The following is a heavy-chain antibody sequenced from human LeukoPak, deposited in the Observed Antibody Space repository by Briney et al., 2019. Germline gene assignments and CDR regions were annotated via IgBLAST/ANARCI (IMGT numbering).Heavy chain of an antibody. CDR3: ARDFIAAAGHNWFDP. Sequence: ASVKVSRKASGYTFTSYYMHWVRQAPGQGLEWMGIINPSGGSTSYAQKFQGRVTMTRDTSTSTVYMELSSLRSEDTAVYYCARDFIAAAGHNWFDPWGQGTLVTVSS. V-gene: IGHV1-46*01. D-gene: IGHD6-13*01. CDR2: INPSGGST. CDR1: GYTFTSYY. J-gene: IGHJ5*02.